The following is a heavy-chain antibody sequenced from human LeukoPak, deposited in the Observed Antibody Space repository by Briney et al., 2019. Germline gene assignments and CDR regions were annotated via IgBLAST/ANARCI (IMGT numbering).Heavy chain of an antibody. D-gene: IGHD1-26*01. J-gene: IGHJ5*02. Sequence: GASVKVSYKASGYTFTSYGISWVRQAPGQGLEWMGWISAYNGNTNYAQKLQGRVTMTTDTSTSTAYMELRSLRSDGTAVYYCARDVEVGATTEFLGWFDPWGQGALVTVSS. CDR3: ARDVEVGATTEFLGWFDP. CDR1: GYTFTSYG. V-gene: IGHV1-18*01. CDR2: ISAYNGNT.